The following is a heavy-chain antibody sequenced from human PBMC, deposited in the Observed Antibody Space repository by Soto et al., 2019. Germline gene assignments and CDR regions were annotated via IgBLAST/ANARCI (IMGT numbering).Heavy chain of an antibody. D-gene: IGHD7-27*01. CDR2: ISGRGGST. J-gene: IGHJ4*02. V-gene: IGHV3-23*01. Sequence: GGSLRLSCAASGFTFSSYAMSWVRQAPGKGLEWVSAISGRGGSTYYADSVKGRFTISRDNSKNTLYLQMNSLRAEDTAVYYCAKSVELGIQGGFDYWGQGTLVTVSS. CDR3: AKSVELGIQGGFDY. CDR1: GFTFSSYA.